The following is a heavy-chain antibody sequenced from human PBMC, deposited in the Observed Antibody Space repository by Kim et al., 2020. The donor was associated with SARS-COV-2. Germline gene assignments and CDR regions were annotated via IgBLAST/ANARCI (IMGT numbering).Heavy chain of an antibody. Sequence: SGPTLVNPTQTLTLTCTFSGFSLSTSGVGVGWIRQPPGKALEWLALIYWDDDKRYSPSLKSRLTITKDTSKNQVVLTMTNMDPVDTATYYCAHSLYYYDSSGYYSFHFDYWGQGTLVTVSS. CDR2: IYWDDDK. CDR1: GFSLSTSGVG. D-gene: IGHD3-22*01. V-gene: IGHV2-5*02. J-gene: IGHJ4*02. CDR3: AHSLYYYDSSGYYSFHFDY.